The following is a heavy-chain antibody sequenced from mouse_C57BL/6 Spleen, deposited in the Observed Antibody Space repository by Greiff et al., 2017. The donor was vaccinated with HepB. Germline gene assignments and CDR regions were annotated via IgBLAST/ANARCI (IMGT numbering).Heavy chain of an antibody. Sequence: VQGVESGGDLVKPGGSLKLSCAASGFTFSSYGMSWVRQTPDKRLEWVATISSGGSYTYYPDSVKGRFTISRDNAKNTLYLQMSSLKSEDTAMYYCARRYGNYDAMDYWGQGTSVTVSS. D-gene: IGHD2-10*02. J-gene: IGHJ4*01. V-gene: IGHV5-6*01. CDR2: ISSGGSYT. CDR3: ARRYGNYDAMDY. CDR1: GFTFSSYG.